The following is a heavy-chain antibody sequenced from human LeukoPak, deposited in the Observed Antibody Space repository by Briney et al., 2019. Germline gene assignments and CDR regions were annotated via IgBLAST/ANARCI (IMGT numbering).Heavy chain of an antibody. V-gene: IGHV3-30*04. CDR1: GFTFSSYA. J-gene: IGHJ3*02. D-gene: IGHD5-24*01. CDR3: AGGEMATIGGAFDI. CDR2: ISYDGSNK. Sequence: GGSLRLSCAASGFTFSSYAMHWVRQAPGKGLEWVAVISYDGSNKYYADSVKGRFTISRDNSKNTLYLQMNSLRAEDTAVYYCAGGEMATIGGAFDIWGQGTMVTVSS.